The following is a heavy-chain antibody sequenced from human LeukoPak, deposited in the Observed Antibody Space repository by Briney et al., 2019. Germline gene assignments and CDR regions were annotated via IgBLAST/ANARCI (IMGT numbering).Heavy chain of an antibody. D-gene: IGHD1-26*01. J-gene: IGHJ3*02. CDR3: ARALGSYYAFDI. CDR1: GFTFSSYS. V-gene: IGHV3-21*01. CDR2: ISSSSSYI. Sequence: GGSLRLSCAASGFTFSSYSMNWVRQAPGKGLEWVSSISSSSSYIYYADSVKGRFTISRDNAKNSLYLQMNSLRAGDTAVYYCARALGSYYAFDIWGQGTMVTVSS.